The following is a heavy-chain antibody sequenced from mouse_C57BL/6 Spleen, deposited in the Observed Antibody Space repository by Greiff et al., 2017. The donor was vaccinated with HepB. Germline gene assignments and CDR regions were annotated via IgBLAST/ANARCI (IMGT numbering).Heavy chain of an antibody. CDR2: IYPRSGNT. J-gene: IGHJ4*01. D-gene: IGHD1-1*01. V-gene: IGHV1-81*01. Sequence: VQLQQSGAELARPGASVKLSCKASGYTFTSYGISWVKQRTGQGLEWIGEIYPRSGNTYYNEKFKGKATLTADKSSRTAYMELRSLSSEDSAVYFCARPGSSPYYAMDYWGQGTSVTVSS. CDR1: GYTFTSYG. CDR3: ARPGSSPYYAMDY.